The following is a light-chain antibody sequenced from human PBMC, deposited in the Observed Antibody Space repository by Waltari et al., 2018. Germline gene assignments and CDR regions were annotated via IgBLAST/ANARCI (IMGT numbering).Light chain of an antibody. V-gene: IGKV3-11*01. CDR2: DAS. CDR1: QSVNNR. Sequence: EIVLTQSPATLSLSPGERATLSCRASQSVNNRLAWSQQKPGQAPRLLIYDASKRATGIPARFSGSGSGTDFTLTISSLEPEDFAVYYCQYRGHWPPGATFGPGTKVEIK. J-gene: IGKJ3*01. CDR3: QYRGHWPPGAT.